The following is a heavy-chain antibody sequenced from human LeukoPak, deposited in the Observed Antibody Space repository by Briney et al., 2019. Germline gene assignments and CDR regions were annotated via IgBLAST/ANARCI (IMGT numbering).Heavy chain of an antibody. CDR2: IWYDGSNK. D-gene: IGHD4-17*01. CDR3: ATNVYGDYVGY. CDR1: GFTFSSYG. V-gene: IGHV3-33*01. Sequence: GRSLRLSCAASGFTFSSYGMHWVRQAPGKGLEWVAVIWYDGSNKYYADSVKGRFTISRDNSKNTLYLQMNSLRAEDTAVYYCATNVYGDYVGYWGQGTLVTVSS. J-gene: IGHJ4*02.